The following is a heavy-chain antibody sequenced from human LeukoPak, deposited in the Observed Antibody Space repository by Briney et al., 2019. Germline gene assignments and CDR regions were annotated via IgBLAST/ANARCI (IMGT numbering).Heavy chain of an antibody. CDR3: ARGLGSSSWYYFDY. CDR2: ISSSSSYI. CDR1: GFTFSSYS. V-gene: IGHV3-21*01. D-gene: IGHD6-13*01. J-gene: IGHJ4*02. Sequence: GGSLRLSCAASGFTFSSYSMNWVRQAPGKGRDWVSSISSSSSYIYYADSVKGRFTISRDNAKNSLYLQMNSLRAEDTAVYYCARGLGSSSWYYFDYWGQGTLVTVSS.